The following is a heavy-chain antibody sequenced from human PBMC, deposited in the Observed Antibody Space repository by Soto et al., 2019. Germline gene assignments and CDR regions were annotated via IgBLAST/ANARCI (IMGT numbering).Heavy chain of an antibody. CDR1: GGSISSYY. CDR3: ARDYAVDI. V-gene: IGHV4-59*01. J-gene: IGHJ3*02. CDR2: IYYSGST. Sequence: QVQLQESGPGLVKPSETLSLTCTVSGGSISSYYWSWIRQPPGKGLEWIGYIYYSGSTNYNPSLKSRVTISVDTSKNQFSLKLSSVTAADTAVYYCARDYAVDIWGQGTMVTVSS.